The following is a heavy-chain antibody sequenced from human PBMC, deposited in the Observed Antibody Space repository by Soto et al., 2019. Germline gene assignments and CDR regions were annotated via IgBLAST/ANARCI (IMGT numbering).Heavy chain of an antibody. V-gene: IGHV3-74*01. J-gene: IGHJ5*02. Sequence: PGGSLRLSCAASGFTFSNYWMHWVRQAPGKGLVWVSRIKADGSSTNYADSVKGRFTISRDNAKNTLYLVINSLRVEDTAVYFCTRERSAPWGQGTLVTVSS. CDR3: TRERSAP. CDR2: IKADGSST. CDR1: GFTFSNYW.